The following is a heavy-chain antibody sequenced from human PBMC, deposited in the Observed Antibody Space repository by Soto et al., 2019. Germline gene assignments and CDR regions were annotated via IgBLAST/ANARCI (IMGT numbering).Heavy chain of an antibody. Sequence: EVQLVESGGGLVQPGGSPRLSCAASGFTFSTYPMHWVRQAPGKGLEYVSVISSNGGTTYYANSVKGRFTISRDNSKNTLYLQMGSLRPEDMAVYYCARIVVAAGSDYWGQGTLVTVSS. CDR3: ARIVVAAGSDY. D-gene: IGHD2-15*01. V-gene: IGHV3-64*01. CDR2: ISSNGGTT. J-gene: IGHJ4*02. CDR1: GFTFSTYP.